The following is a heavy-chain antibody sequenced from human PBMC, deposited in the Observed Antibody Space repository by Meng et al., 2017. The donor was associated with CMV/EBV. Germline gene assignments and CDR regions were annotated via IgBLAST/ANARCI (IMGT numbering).Heavy chain of an antibody. CDR1: GFTSDDYT. Sequence: SGFTSDDYTMHWVRQAPGKGLDWVSLIRRDDENTYYADSVKGRFTISRDSSKNSLYLQMNSLRIEDTALYYCARGHCSGGSCYLVDYWGQGTLVTVSS. CDR3: ARGHCSGGSCYLVDY. V-gene: IGHV3-43*01. J-gene: IGHJ4*02. CDR2: IRRDDENT. D-gene: IGHD2-15*01.